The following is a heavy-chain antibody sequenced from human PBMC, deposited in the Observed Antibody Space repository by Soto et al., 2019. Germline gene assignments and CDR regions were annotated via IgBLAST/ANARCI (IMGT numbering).Heavy chain of an antibody. V-gene: IGHV3-30*03. CDR2: VSYDGSKK. Sequence: GWSLRLSCAASGFTFNNNGMHWVRQAPGKGLEWVALVSYDGSKKYYADSVKGRFTISRDNSKNTLYLQMNSLRAEDTAVYYCARDRYYYDSRGYFTRAYWGQGTLLTVSS. J-gene: IGHJ4*02. CDR3: ARDRYYYDSRGYFTRAY. CDR1: GFTFNNNG. D-gene: IGHD3-22*01.